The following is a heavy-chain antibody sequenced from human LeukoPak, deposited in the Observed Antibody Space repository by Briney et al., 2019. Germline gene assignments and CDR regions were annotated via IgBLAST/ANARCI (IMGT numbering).Heavy chain of an antibody. CDR1: GGTFSSYA. Sequence: ASVKVSCKASGGTFSSYAISWVRQAPGQGLEWMGGIIPIFGTANYAQEFQGRVTITTDESTSTAYMELSSLRSEDTAVFYCAREGIAYCGGDCHSGYFDYWGQGTLVTVSS. CDR2: IIPIFGTA. CDR3: AREGIAYCGGDCHSGYFDY. D-gene: IGHD2-21*02. J-gene: IGHJ4*02. V-gene: IGHV1-69*05.